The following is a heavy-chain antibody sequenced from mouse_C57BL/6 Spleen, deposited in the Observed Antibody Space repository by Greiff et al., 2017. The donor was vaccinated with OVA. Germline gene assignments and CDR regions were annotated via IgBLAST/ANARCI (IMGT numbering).Heavy chain of an antibody. CDR2: IDPSDSET. J-gene: IGHJ2*01. CDR3: ARYGNYLDY. V-gene: IGHV1-52*01. D-gene: IGHD2-1*01. Sequence: QVQLKQPGAELVRPGSSVKLSCKASGYTFTSYWMHWVKQRPIQGLEWIGNIDPSDSETHYNQKFKDKATLTVDKSSSTAYMQLSSLTSEDSAVYYCARYGNYLDYWGQGTTLTVSS. CDR1: GYTFTSYW.